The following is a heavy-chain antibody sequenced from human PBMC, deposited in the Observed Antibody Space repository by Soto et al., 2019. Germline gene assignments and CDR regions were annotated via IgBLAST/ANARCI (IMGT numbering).Heavy chain of an antibody. J-gene: IGHJ4*02. D-gene: IGHD1-26*01. CDR1: GFNFRDFW. V-gene: IGHV3-74*01. Sequence: GGSLRLSCEASGFNFRDFWMHWVRQPPGKGPEWVSNIPSDGRDVSYADSVRGRFTISRDDARNTLYLQMSDLRVEDTAIYYCTRDDSGLGIDYWGQGTQVTVS. CDR2: IPSDGRDV. CDR3: TRDDSGLGIDY.